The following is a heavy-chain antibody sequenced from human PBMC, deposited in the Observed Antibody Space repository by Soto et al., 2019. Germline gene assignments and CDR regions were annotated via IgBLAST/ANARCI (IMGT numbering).Heavy chain of an antibody. Sequence: EVQLLESGGGSVQPGGSLRLSCAASGFTFKNYAMSWVRQAPGKGLEWVSAISGSSSTYYADFVKGRFTVSRDNSKNTLYLQMNSLGAEDTAVYYCAKDLPLGDVWGQGTTVTVSS. V-gene: IGHV3-23*01. J-gene: IGHJ6*02. CDR2: ISGSSST. CDR3: AKDLPLGDV. CDR1: GFTFKNYA.